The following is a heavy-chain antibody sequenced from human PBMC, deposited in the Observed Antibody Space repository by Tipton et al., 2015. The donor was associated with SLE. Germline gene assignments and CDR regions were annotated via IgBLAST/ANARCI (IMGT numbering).Heavy chain of an antibody. CDR1: GGSIRDYY. V-gene: IGHV4-4*07. Sequence: TLSLTCTVSGGSIRDYYWTWIRQPAGKGLEWIGRIFSSGNTKYNASLNSRVTISIDTSKNQFSLKLTSVTAADMAVYYCARGNYDFRGRTFDIWGQGTMVTVSS. CDR3: ARGNYDFRGRTFDI. D-gene: IGHD3-3*01. J-gene: IGHJ3*02. CDR2: IFSSGNT.